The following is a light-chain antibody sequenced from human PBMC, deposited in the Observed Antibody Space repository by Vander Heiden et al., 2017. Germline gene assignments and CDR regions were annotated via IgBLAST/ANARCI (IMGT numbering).Light chain of an antibody. CDR2: RNN. V-gene: IGLV1-44*01. Sequence: QSVLTQPPSASGTPGQRVTISCSGSSSNIGSNTVNWYQQLPGTAPKLLSYRNNQRPSGVPDRFSGSKSGTSASLDISGLQSEDEADYYGAAWDDSLNALVFGGGTKLTVL. J-gene: IGLJ3*02. CDR3: AAWDDSLNALV. CDR1: SSNIGSNT.